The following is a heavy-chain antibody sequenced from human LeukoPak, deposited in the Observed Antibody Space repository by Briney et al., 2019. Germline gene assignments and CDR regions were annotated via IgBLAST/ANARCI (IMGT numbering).Heavy chain of an antibody. D-gene: IGHD6-13*01. CDR3: AKDIVAAGLFFDY. CDR1: GFTFSSYW. V-gene: IGHV3-48*04. J-gene: IGHJ4*02. CDR2: INPGGTTV. Sequence: GSLRLSCAASGFTFSSYWMHWVRQAPGKGLVWLSYINPGGTTVYYADSVKGRFTISRDNAKNSLYLQMNSLRAEDTAVYYCAKDIVAAGLFFDYWGQGTLVTVSS.